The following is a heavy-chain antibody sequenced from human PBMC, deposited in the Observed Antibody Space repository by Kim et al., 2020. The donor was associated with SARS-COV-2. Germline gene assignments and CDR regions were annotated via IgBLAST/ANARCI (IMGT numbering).Heavy chain of an antibody. D-gene: IGHD3-10*01. J-gene: IGHJ4*02. CDR3: ARVPFGDLSAYYFDL. CDR1: GFTFSDYY. CDR2: ISSSGSYV. Sequence: GGSLRLSCAASGFTFSDYYMTWIRQAPGKGLEWVSYISSSGSYVNYADSVKGRFTMSRDNGKNSLYLQMSSLTAEDTALYYCARVPFGDLSAYYFDLWGPETLVTVSS. V-gene: IGHV3-11*01.